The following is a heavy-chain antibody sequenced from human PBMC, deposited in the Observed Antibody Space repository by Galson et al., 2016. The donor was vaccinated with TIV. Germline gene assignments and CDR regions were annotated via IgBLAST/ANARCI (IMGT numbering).Heavy chain of an antibody. CDR3: VHIHFETTGFGRRIDH. D-gene: IGHD3-9*01. CDR2: IYWDDDE. Sequence: PALVKPTQTLTLTCTFSGFSLSTSLMSVGWIRQPPGKAPEWLALIYWDDDERYSPSLRGRLTITEDTSKNHVVLKLTSVDPADTATYYCVHIHFETTGFGRRIDHWGQGTLVSVSS. V-gene: IGHV2-5*02. CDR1: GFSLSTSLMS. J-gene: IGHJ4*02.